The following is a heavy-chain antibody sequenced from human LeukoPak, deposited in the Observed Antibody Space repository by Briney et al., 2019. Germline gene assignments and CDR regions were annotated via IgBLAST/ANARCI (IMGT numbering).Heavy chain of an antibody. CDR2: INHSGST. CDR1: GGSFSGYY. CDR3: VRDKAYGDPYYYYGMDV. D-gene: IGHD4-17*01. V-gene: IGHV4-34*01. Sequence: SETLSLTCAVYGGSFSGYYWSWIRQPPGKGLEWIGEINHSGSTNYNPSLKSRVTISVDTSKNQFSLKLSSVTAADTAVYYCVRDKAYGDPYYYYGMDVWGQGTTVTVSS. J-gene: IGHJ6*02.